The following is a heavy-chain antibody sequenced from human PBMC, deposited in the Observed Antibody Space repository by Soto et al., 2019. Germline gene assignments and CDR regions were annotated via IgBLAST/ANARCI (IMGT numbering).Heavy chain of an antibody. CDR1: GYTLTELS. Sequence: ASVKVSCKVSGYTLTELSMHCVRQAPGKGLEWMGGFDPEDGETIYAQKFQGRVTMTEDTSTDTAYMELSSLRSEDTAVYYCATVLSMSGYFDCWGQGTLVTVSS. J-gene: IGHJ4*02. D-gene: IGHD2-15*01. V-gene: IGHV1-24*01. CDR2: FDPEDGET. CDR3: ATVLSMSGYFDC.